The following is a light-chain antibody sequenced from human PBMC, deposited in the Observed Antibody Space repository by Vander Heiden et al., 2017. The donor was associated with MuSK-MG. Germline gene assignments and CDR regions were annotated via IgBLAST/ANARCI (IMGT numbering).Light chain of an antibody. J-gene: IGKJ1*01. CDR3: QQDGSAPRT. V-gene: IGKV3-20*01. CDR1: QSVNNNY. Sequence: EIELTQSPGTLSLSPGERATLSCRASQSVNNNYLTWFQVKPGQAPRLLIYSASSRATGIPDRFSGSGSGTDFTLTISRLEPEDVAVYYCQQDGSAPRTFGQGTKVEIK. CDR2: SAS.